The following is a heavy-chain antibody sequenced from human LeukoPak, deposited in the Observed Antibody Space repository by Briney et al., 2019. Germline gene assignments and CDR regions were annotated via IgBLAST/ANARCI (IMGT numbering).Heavy chain of an antibody. D-gene: IGHD3-10*01. CDR3: ARTEGEAFDY. V-gene: IGHV4-59*12. J-gene: IGHJ4*02. CDR2: IYYSGST. Sequence: SETLSLTCTVSGGSISSYYWSWIRQPPGKGLEWIGYIYYSGSTNYNPSLKSRVTISVDTSKNQFSLKLSSVTAADTAVYYCARTEGEAFDYWGPGTLVTVSS. CDR1: GGSISSYY.